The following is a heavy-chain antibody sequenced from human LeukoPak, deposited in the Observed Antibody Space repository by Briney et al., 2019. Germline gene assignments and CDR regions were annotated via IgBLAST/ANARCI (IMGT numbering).Heavy chain of an antibody. CDR1: GYTFTDFY. D-gene: IGHD3-9*01. CDR2: INPKSGGT. V-gene: IGHV1-2*02. CDR3: TRSPDIDILTGYSRYYFDY. Sequence: ASVKVSCKASGYTFTDFYMHWVRQAPGQGLEWMGWINPKSGGTKYAQKFQGRVTMTRDKSISTAYMELSRLRSDDTAIYYCTRSPDIDILTGYSRYYFDYWGQGTLVTVSS. J-gene: IGHJ4*02.